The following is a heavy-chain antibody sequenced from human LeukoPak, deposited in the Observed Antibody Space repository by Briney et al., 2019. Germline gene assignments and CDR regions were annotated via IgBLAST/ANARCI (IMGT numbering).Heavy chain of an antibody. Sequence: GGSLRLSCAASGFTVSSNYMSWVRQAPGKGLEWVSVIYSGGSTYYADSVKGRFTISRDNSKNTLYLQMNSLRAEDTAVYYCARGEDSGYDKNWFDPWGQGTLVTVSS. CDR1: GFTVSSNY. CDR3: ARGEDSGYDKNWFDP. CDR2: IYSGGST. J-gene: IGHJ5*02. V-gene: IGHV3-66*01. D-gene: IGHD5-12*01.